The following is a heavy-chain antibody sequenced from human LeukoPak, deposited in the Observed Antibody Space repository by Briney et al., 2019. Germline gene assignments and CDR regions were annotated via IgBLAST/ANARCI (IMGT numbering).Heavy chain of an antibody. D-gene: IGHD3-10*01. J-gene: IGHJ4*02. CDR2: IYTSGST. CDR3: ASTLVRGWFFDY. V-gene: IGHV4-61*02. CDR1: GGSISSGSYY. Sequence: PSETLSLTCTVSGGSISSGSYYWSWIRHHAGKGLEWIGRIYTSGSTNYNPSLKSRVTISVDTSKNQFSLKLSSVTAADTAVYYCASTLVRGWFFDYWGQGTLVTVSS.